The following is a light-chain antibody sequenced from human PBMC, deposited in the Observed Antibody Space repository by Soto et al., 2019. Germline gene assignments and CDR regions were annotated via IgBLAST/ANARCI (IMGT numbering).Light chain of an antibody. CDR3: HHYHHYTAT. J-gene: IGKJ1*01. V-gene: IGKV1-5*01. Sequence: DIQRTQSPSTLSASEGDRVTITGRASEGIGTCLAWYQQKPGRAHKLLIYDASSLQNGVPSRFSGSGSGTEFTLTISSLQPDDFATYYCHHYHHYTATFGQGTKVDIK. CDR1: EGIGTC. CDR2: DAS.